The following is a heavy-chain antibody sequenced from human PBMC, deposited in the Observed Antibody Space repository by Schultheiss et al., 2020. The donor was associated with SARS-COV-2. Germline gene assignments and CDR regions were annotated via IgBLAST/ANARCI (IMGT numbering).Heavy chain of an antibody. CDR2: IYPGDSDT. J-gene: IGHJ2*01. Sequence: GGSLRLSCKGSGYIFTSYWIGWVRQMPGKGLEWMGIIYPGDSDTRYSPSFEGQVTISVDKSIGTAYLQWSSLKASDTAIYYCARHLTLDWYFDLWGRGTLVTVSS. V-gene: IGHV5-51*01. CDR3: ARHLTLDWYFDL. D-gene: IGHD3-3*02. CDR1: GYIFTSYW.